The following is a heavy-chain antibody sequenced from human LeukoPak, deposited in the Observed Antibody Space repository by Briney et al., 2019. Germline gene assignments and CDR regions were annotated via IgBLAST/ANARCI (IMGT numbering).Heavy chain of an antibody. J-gene: IGHJ4*02. V-gene: IGHV3-30*02. D-gene: IGHD5-12*01. Sequence: PGGSLRLSCAASGFTFSSYGMHWVRQAPGKGLEWVAFIRYDGSNKYYTDSVKGRFTISRDNSRNTLYLQMNSLRPEDAAVYYCARGDSGHAEAAYWGQGTLVTVSS. CDR1: GFTFSSYG. CDR2: IRYDGSNK. CDR3: ARGDSGHAEAAY.